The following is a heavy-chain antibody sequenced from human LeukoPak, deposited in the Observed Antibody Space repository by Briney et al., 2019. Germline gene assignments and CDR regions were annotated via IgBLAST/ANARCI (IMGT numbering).Heavy chain of an antibody. Sequence: ASVKVSCKASGYTFTSYGISWVRQAPGQGPEWMGWISAYNGNTNYAQKLQGRVTMTTDTSTSTAYMELRSLRSDDTAVYYCARLSTIYSSSSGNWFDPWGQGTLVTVSS. CDR3: ARLSTIYSSSSGNWFDP. J-gene: IGHJ5*02. CDR1: GYTFTSYG. V-gene: IGHV1-18*01. CDR2: ISAYNGNT. D-gene: IGHD6-6*01.